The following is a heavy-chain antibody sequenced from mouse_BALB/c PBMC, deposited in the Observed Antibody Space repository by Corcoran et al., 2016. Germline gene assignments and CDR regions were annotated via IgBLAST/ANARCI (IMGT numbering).Heavy chain of an antibody. J-gene: IGHJ2*01. Sequence: EVKLLEPGGGLGHPGGSLKLSCAASGFGFSWDWMSWVRQAPGKGLEWIGEINPDSSTINYTPSLKDKFIISRDNDKNTLYLEMSKVRSEDTALYYCARENWGNYDYWGQGTTLAVSS. D-gene: IGHD4-1*01. CDR3: ARENWGNYDY. CDR2: INPDSSTI. CDR1: GFGFSWDW. V-gene: IGHV4-1*02.